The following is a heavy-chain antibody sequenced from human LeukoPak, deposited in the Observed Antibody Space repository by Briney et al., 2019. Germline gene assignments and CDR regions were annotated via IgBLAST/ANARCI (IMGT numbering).Heavy chain of an antibody. J-gene: IGHJ4*02. Sequence: PGGSLRLSCAASGFTVSSNYMSWVRQSPGKGLEWIGEIYHSGSTNYNPSLKSRITISVDKSKNHFSLKLSSVTAADTAVYYCAKATVPLISGQFWDYWGQGTLVTVSS. V-gene: IGHV4-4*02. CDR2: IYHSGST. CDR1: GFTVSSNY. CDR3: AKATVPLISGQFWDY. D-gene: IGHD2/OR15-2a*01.